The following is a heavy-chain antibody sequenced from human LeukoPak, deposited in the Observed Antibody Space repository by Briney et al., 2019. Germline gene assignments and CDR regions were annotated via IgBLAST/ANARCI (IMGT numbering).Heavy chain of an antibody. CDR3: TKGGRFGVREVYFDY. Sequence: PGGSLRLSCATSGFSFSSYAMTWVRQAPGKGLDWVSSISYSGGSTYYADSVKGRFTISRDMSKNTMYLQMNSLRAEDTAIYYCTKGGRFGVREVYFDYWGQGALVTVSS. CDR1: GFSFSSYA. CDR2: ISYSGGST. J-gene: IGHJ4*02. D-gene: IGHD3-16*01. V-gene: IGHV3-23*01.